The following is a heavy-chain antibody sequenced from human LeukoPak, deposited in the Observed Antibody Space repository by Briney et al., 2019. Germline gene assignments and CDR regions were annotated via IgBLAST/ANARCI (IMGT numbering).Heavy chain of an antibody. J-gene: IGHJ3*02. CDR2: IYYSGST. D-gene: IGHD6-19*01. V-gene: IGHV4-39*07. CDR3: ARVRFSDSSGGKALDI. CDR1: GGSISSSSYY. Sequence: SETLSLTCTVSGGSISSSSYYWGWIRQPPGKGLEWIGSIYYSGSTYYNPSLKSRVTISVDTSKNQFSLKLSSVTAADTAVYYCARVRFSDSSGGKALDIWGQGTMVTVSS.